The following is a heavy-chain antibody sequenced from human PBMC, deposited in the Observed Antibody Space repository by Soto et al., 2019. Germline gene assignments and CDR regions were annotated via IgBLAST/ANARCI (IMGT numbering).Heavy chain of an antibody. CDR1: GYTFTRYS. Sequence: VLLVQSGPELKRPGASVMLSCKASGYTFTRYSMNWVRQAPGKGLEWVSSISSTTNYIYYGDSMKGRFTISRDNAKNSLYLEMNSLRAEDTAVYYCARESEDLTSNFDYWGQGTLVTVSS. CDR3: ARESEDLTSNFDY. J-gene: IGHJ4*02. CDR2: ISSTTNYI. V-gene: IGHV3-21*06.